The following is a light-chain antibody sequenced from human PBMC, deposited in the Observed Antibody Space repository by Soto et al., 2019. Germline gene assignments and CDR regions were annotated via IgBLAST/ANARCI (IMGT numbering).Light chain of an antibody. CDR1: TSLSSW. CDR3: QQYYSYPPWT. V-gene: IGKV1-5*03. J-gene: IGKJ1*01. CDR2: KAS. Sequence: DIQMTQSPSTLSASVGDRVTITCRASTSLSSWLACYPQKPGKAPKLLIYKASSLESGVPSRFSGSGSGTDFTLTISCLQSEDFATYYCQQYYSYPPWTFGQGTKVDIK.